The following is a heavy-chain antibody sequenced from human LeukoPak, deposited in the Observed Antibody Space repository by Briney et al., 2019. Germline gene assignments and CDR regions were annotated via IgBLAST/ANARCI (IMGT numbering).Heavy chain of an antibody. Sequence: GGSLRLSCAASGFTFSSYEMNWVRQAPGKGLEWVSYISSSGSTIYYADSVKGRFTISRDNAKNSLYLQMNSLRAEDTALYHCATLSTGKNAFDIWGQGTMVTVSS. V-gene: IGHV3-48*03. CDR1: GFTFSSYE. CDR2: ISSSGSTI. J-gene: IGHJ3*02. CDR3: ATLSTGKNAFDI. D-gene: IGHD3-10*01.